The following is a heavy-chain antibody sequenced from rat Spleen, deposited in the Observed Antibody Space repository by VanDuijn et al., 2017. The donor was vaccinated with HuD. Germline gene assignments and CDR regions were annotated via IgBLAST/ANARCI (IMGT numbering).Heavy chain of an antibody. CDR3: ARHQDVYYGSNWFAY. CDR1: GFTFSNYC. D-gene: IGHD1-6*01. Sequence: EVQLVESGGGLVQPGRSMKLSCAVSGFTFSNYCMTWVRQAPAKGLEWVSSISPSGVTYYRDSVKGRFTVSRENAKSTLYFLMDSLRSEDTATYYCARHQDVYYGSNWFAYWGQGTLVTVSS. CDR2: ISPSGVT. J-gene: IGHJ3*01. V-gene: IGHV5-25*01.